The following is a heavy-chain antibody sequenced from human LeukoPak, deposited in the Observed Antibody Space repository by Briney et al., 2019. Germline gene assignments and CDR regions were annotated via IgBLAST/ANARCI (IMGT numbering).Heavy chain of an antibody. V-gene: IGHV1-24*01. CDR1: GSSLSELS. J-gene: IGHJ4*02. D-gene: IGHD6-13*01. Sequence: ASVKVSCTVSGSSLSELSLYWVRQAPGKGLEWMGGFDPEDGETIYAQKFQGRVTMTEDTSTDTAYMELSSLRSEDTAVYYCATTFQQGVDYWGQGTLVTVSS. CDR2: FDPEDGET. CDR3: ATTFQQGVDY.